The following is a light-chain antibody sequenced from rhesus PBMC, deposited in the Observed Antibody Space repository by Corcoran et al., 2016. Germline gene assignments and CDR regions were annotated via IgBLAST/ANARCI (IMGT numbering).Light chain of an antibody. J-gene: IGKJ4*01. V-gene: IGKV3S9*01. CDR3: QQYSSWALT. Sequence: EIVMTQSPATLSLSPGERATLSCRASQSVSSYVAWYQQKPEQAPRLLIYGASSRATGIPDRFSGSGSGTGFTLAIRSLEPEDFAVYYCQQYSSWALTFGGGAKVEVK. CDR2: GAS. CDR1: QSVSSY.